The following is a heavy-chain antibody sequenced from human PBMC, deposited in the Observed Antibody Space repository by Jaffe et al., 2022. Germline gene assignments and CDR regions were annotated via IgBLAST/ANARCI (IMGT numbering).Heavy chain of an antibody. CDR2: IDWSSGRI. V-gene: IGHV3-9*02. Sequence: EVRLVESGGDLVQSGRSLRISCAASGFTSNDHAMHWVRQAPGKGLEWVSGIDWSSGRIGYADSVKGRFTVSRDNAKNSLYLQMDSLRPEDTAFYYCTKDILAGGVDYWGQGTLVTVSS. D-gene: IGHD3-3*02. CDR3: TKDILAGGVDY. J-gene: IGHJ4*02. CDR1: GFTSNDHA.